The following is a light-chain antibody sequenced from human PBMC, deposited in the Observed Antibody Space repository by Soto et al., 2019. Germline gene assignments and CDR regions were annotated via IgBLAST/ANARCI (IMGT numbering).Light chain of an antibody. CDR2: GAS. V-gene: IGKV3-15*01. Sequence: EIVMTQSPATLSVSAGERATLSCRTSQSITRNLAWYQQKPGQAPRLLIYGASTRATGTPARFSGSGSGTEFTLTISSLQSEDFAVYYCQQYHNWPPNTFGQGTKVEIK. J-gene: IGKJ1*01. CDR3: QQYHNWPPNT. CDR1: QSITRN.